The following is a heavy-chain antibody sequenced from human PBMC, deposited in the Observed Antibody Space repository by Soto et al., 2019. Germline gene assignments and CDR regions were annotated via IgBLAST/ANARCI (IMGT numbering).Heavy chain of an antibody. Sequence: VHLLESGGGLVHPGGSLRLSCTASGFTFSNYAMTWVRQGPGKGLQWVAGINGGGDSPHYADSVKGRFIISRDNSNNTLVLQMRRLIVDDAALYYCAKRGKFGGCDYVGQGTLVTVSS. CDR2: INGGGDSP. D-gene: IGHD3-10*01. V-gene: IGHV3-23*01. CDR1: GFTFSNYA. J-gene: IGHJ4*02. CDR3: AKRGKFGGCDY.